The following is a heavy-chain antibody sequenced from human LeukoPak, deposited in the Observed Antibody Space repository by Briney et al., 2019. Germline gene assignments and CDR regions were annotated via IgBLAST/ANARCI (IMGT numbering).Heavy chain of an antibody. CDR2: INPIGGST. D-gene: IGHD5-24*01. V-gene: IGHV1-46*01. Sequence: ASVKVSCKASGYTFTSYYMHWVRQAPGQGLEWMGIINPIGGSTSYAQKFQGRVTMTRDMSTSTVYMELSSLRSEDTAVYYCARDEEMATILDYWGQGTLVTVSS. J-gene: IGHJ4*02. CDR1: GYTFTSYY. CDR3: ARDEEMATILDY.